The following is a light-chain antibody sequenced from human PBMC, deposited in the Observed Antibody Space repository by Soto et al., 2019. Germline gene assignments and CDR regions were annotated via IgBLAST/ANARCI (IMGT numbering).Light chain of an antibody. CDR1: QSISSY. CDR3: QQSYSTPYT. V-gene: IGKV1-39*01. CDR2: AAS. Sequence: DIQMTRSPSSLSASVGDRVTITCRASQSISSYLNWYQQKPGKAPKPLIYAASSLQSGVPSRFSGSVSGTDITLTISSLQPEDFATYYCQQSYSTPYTFGQGTKLEIK. J-gene: IGKJ2*01.